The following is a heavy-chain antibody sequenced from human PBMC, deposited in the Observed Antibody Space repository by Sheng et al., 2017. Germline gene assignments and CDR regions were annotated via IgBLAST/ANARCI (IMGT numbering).Heavy chain of an antibody. CDR2: ISSSSSSI. Sequence: EVQLVESGGGLVKPGGSLRLSCAGSGFNFRSYSMNWVRQAPGKGLEWVSSISSSSSSIYYADSVRGRFTISRDNTKDSVYLQMNSLRAEDTAVYYCARPLYGDYVGSDYWGQGTLVTVSS. J-gene: IGHJ4*02. V-gene: IGHV3-21*06. CDR1: GFNFRSYS. D-gene: IGHD4-17*01. CDR3: ARPLYGDYVGSDY.